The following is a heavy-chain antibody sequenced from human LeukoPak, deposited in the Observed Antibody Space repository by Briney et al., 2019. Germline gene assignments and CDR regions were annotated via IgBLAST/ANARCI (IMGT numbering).Heavy chain of an antibody. D-gene: IGHD3-10*01. CDR2: VFTSGTT. CDR3: ARTRYGSGSYTFLDY. CDR1: RGSISNFY. J-gene: IGHJ4*02. V-gene: IGHV4-4*07. Sequence: KASETLSLTCTVSRGSISNFYWSWVRQPAGKGLEWVGHVFTSGTTNYNPSLKSRVTMSIDTSKNQFSLKLSSVTAADTAVYYCARTRYGSGSYTFLDYWGQGTLVTVSS.